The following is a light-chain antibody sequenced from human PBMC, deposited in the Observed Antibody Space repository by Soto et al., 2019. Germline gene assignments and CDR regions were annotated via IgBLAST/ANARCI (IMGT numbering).Light chain of an antibody. CDR2: SDD. V-gene: IGLV1-44*01. CDR3: AAWDDSLNSPL. Sequence: QSVLTQPPSASGTPGQRVTISCSGSTSNIGSNTLNWYQHLPGAAPKLLIYSDDQRPSGVPDRFSGSTSGTSASLAISGLQSEDEADYDCAAWDDSLNSPLFGAGTKLTVL. CDR1: TSNIGSNT. J-gene: IGLJ2*01.